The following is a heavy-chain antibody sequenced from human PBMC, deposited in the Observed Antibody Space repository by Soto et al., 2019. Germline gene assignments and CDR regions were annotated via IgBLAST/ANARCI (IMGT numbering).Heavy chain of an antibody. J-gene: IGHJ5*02. Sequence: SETLSLTCAVYGGSFSGYYWSWIRQPPGKGLEWIGEINHSGSTNYNPSLKSRVTISVDTSKNQFSLKLSSVTAADTAVYYCARGQARPAYSSSWYRGPMSYNWFDPWGQGTLVTVSS. V-gene: IGHV4-34*01. CDR1: GGSFSGYY. D-gene: IGHD6-13*01. CDR3: ARGQARPAYSSSWYRGPMSYNWFDP. CDR2: INHSGST.